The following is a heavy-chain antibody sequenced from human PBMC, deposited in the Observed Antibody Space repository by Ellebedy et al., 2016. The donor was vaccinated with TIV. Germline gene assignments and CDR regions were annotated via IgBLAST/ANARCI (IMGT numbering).Heavy chain of an antibody. Sequence: ESLKISCAASGFTFSSYSMNWVRQSPGKGLEWIGNIYYSGTANYNPSLKSRVTISVDPSPNQFSLNLSSVTAADTAVYYCARHKRVTAMMFFLHYHYGMDVWGQGTTVTVSS. CDR2: IYYSGTA. D-gene: IGHD2-21*02. CDR1: GFTFSSYS. CDR3: ARHKRVTAMMFFLHYHYGMDV. V-gene: IGHV4-59*08. J-gene: IGHJ6*02.